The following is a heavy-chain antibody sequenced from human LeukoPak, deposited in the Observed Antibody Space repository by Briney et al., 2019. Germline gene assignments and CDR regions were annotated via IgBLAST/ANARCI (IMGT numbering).Heavy chain of an antibody. CDR2: IYNTGST. J-gene: IGHJ6*02. D-gene: IGHD3-10*01. Sequence: PSETLSLTCTVSGGSISSSYWIWIRQPPGKGLEWIGYIYNTGSTNYNPSLKSRVTISIDTSKNQFSLKLSSVTAADTAVYYCARSTIRGNYYYYAMDVWGQGTTVTVSS. V-gene: IGHV4-59*01. CDR1: GGSISSSY. CDR3: ARSTIRGNYYYYAMDV.